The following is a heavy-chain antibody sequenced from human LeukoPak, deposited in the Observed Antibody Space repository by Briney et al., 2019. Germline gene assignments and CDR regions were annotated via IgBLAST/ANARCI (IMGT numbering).Heavy chain of an antibody. J-gene: IGHJ5*02. CDR1: GGSISSYY. V-gene: IGHV4-59*01. CDR3: ARGGYSYDNWFDP. D-gene: IGHD5-18*01. Sequence: SETLSLTCTVSGGSISSYYWSWIRQPPGKGLEWIGYIYYSGSTNYNPSLKSRVTISVDTSKNQFSLKLSSVTAAGTAVYYCARGGYSYDNWFDPWGQGTLVTVSS. CDR2: IYYSGST.